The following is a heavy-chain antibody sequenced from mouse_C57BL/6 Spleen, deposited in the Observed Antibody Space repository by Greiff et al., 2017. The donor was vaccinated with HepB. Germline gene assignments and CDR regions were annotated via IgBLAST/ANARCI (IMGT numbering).Heavy chain of an antibody. CDR3: ARQPYYGSSYGDYFDY. CDR2: INPSSGYT. J-gene: IGHJ2*01. V-gene: IGHV1-4*01. Sequence: QVQLQQSGAELARPGASVKMSCKASGYTFTSYTMHWVKQRPGQGLEWIGYINPSSGYTKYNQKFKDKATLTADKSSSTAYMQLSSLTSEDSAVYYCARQPYYGSSYGDYFDYWGQGTTLTVFS. CDR1: GYTFTSYT. D-gene: IGHD1-1*01.